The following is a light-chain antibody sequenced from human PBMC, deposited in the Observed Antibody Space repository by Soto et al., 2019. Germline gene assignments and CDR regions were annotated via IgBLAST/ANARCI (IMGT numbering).Light chain of an antibody. CDR1: SSDVGAYNY. J-gene: IGLJ3*02. V-gene: IGLV2-8*01. Sequence: QSALTQPPSASGSPGQSVTISCTGTSSDVGAYNYVSWYQQHPGKAPKLMIYDVSKRPSGVPYRFSGSKSGNAASLTVSGLKGEDEADYYCSSYAGSSWVFGGGTKVTVL. CDR2: DVS. CDR3: SSYAGSSWV.